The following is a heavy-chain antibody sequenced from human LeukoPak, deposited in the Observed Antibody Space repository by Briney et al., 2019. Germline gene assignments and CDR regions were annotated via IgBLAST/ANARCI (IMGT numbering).Heavy chain of an antibody. D-gene: IGHD4-23*01. Sequence: GGSLRLSCAASGFTFSNYHMSWVRQTPGKGLEGVSGISGTGSSTYYADSVKGRFTISRDNSKNTLYLQMNSLGPEDTAIYYCANLATVAPVDYWGQGTLVTVSS. CDR1: GFTFSNYH. J-gene: IGHJ4*02. V-gene: IGHV3-23*01. CDR2: ISGTGSST. CDR3: ANLATVAPVDY.